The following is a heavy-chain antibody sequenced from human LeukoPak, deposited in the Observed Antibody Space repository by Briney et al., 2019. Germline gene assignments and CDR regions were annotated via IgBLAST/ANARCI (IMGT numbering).Heavy chain of an antibody. CDR1: GGSISSGGYY. V-gene: IGHV4-31*03. CDR3: AREPISGGKHFDY. D-gene: IGHD3-16*01. J-gene: IGHJ4*02. Sequence: SETLSLTCTVSGGSISSGGYYWSWIRQHPGKGLEWIGYIYYSGSTYYNPSLKSRVTISVDTSKNQFSLKLSSVTAADTAVYYCAREPISGGKHFDYWGQGTLVTVSS. CDR2: IYYSGST.